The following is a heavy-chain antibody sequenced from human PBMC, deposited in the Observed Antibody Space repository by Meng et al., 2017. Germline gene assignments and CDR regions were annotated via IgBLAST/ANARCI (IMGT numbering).Heavy chain of an antibody. J-gene: IGHJ4*02. CDR1: GFTFSSYE. D-gene: IGHD3-22*01. V-gene: IGHV3-48*03. Sequence: GGSLRLSCAASGFTFSSYEMNWVRQAPGKGLEWVSYISSSGSTIYYADSVKGRFTISRDNAKNSLYLQMYSLRAEDTAVYYCARDVINYDSSGYKSYLGSDWGQGTLVTVSS. CDR2: ISSSGSTI. CDR3: ARDVINYDSSGYKSYLGSD.